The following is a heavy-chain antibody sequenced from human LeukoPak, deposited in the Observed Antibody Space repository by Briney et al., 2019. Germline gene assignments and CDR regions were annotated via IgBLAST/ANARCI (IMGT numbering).Heavy chain of an antibody. V-gene: IGHV1-2*02. Sequence: ASVKVSCKASGYTFTGYYMHWVRQAPGQGLEWMGWINPNSGDTNYVQKFQGRVTVTRDTSISTAYMELSSLRSEDTAVYYCALLSTFDYWGQGTLVTVSS. D-gene: IGHD2-21*01. J-gene: IGHJ4*02. CDR1: GYTFTGYY. CDR2: INPNSGDT. CDR3: ALLSTFDY.